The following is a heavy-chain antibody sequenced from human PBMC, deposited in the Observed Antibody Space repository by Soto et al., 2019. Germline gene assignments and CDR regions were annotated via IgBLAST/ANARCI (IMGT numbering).Heavy chain of an antibody. CDR1: GFTLSMYS. CDR3: AKDAAMVSSTFNYFDY. V-gene: IGHV3-7*03. CDR2: IPQDGSDG. D-gene: IGHD6-13*01. J-gene: IGHJ4*02. Sequence: DVQLKESGGGLVQPGQSLRLSCEVSGFTLSMYSMTWVRQAPGKGLEWVAKIPQDGSDGHYLDSVKGRFTISRDNAKNTLYLQMESLGAEDTAVYYCAKDAAMVSSTFNYFDYWGQGTLVAVSS.